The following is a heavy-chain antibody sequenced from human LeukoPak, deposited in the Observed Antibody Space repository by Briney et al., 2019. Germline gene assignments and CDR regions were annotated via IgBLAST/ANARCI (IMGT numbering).Heavy chain of an antibody. V-gene: IGHV4-39*01. CDR1: GGSISSSSYY. D-gene: IGHD6-13*01. CDR3: ARPRIAAADS. Sequence: SETLSLTYTVSGGSISSSSYYWGWIRQPPGKGLEWIGSIYYSGSSYYNPSLKSRVTISVDTSKNPFSLHLSSVTAADTAVYYCARPRIAAADSWGQGTLVTVSS. J-gene: IGHJ4*02. CDR2: IYYSGSS.